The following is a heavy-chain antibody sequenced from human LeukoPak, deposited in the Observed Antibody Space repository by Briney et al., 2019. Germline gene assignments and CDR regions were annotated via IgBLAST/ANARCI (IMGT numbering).Heavy chain of an antibody. CDR3: ARRNNFNMGSGLHSYYGTDV. Sequence: ASVKVSCKASGYTFTSYGISWVRQAPGQGLEWMGWISAYNGNTNYAQKLQGRVTMTTDTSTSTAYMELRSPRSDDTAVYYCARRNNFNMGSGLHSYYGTDVWGQGTTVTVSS. D-gene: IGHD3-10*01. CDR1: GYTFTSYG. V-gene: IGHV1-18*01. CDR2: ISAYNGNT. J-gene: IGHJ6*02.